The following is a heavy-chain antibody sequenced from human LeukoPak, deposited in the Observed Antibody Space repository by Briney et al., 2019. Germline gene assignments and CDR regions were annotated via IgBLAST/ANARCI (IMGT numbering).Heavy chain of an antibody. CDR3: ANLRVVGATAADY. Sequence: GGSLRLSCAVSGFTFSSYAVSWPRHAPGEGLECVSAISGSCGSTYYADSVKGRYIICRDNSKDTLDLQMNSRRAEDTAVYCCANLRVVGATAADYWGQGTLVTVSS. CDR1: GFTFSSYA. CDR2: ISGSCGST. D-gene: IGHD1-26*01. J-gene: IGHJ4*02. V-gene: IGHV3-23*01.